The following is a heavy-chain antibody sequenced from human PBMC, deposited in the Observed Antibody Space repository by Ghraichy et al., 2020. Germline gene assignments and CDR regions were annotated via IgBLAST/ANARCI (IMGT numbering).Heavy chain of an antibody. V-gene: IGHV3-7*04. CDR3: GRGGPDNSHYAVDI. CDR2: RNIDETGR. J-gene: IGHJ6*04. Sequence: LSLTCAASGCTFSSYCMTWVRQAPGKGLEWVSNRNIDETGRYYVDSVKGRFTISRDNAKNSLYLQMNSLRAEDTALYYCGRGGPDNSHYAVDIWGKGTRVTVSS. D-gene: IGHD4-11*01. CDR1: GCTFSSYC.